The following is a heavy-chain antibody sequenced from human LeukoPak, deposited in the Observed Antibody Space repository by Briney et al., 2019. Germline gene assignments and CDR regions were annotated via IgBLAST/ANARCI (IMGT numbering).Heavy chain of an antibody. D-gene: IGHD3-22*01. J-gene: IGHJ5*02. CDR1: GGSFSGCY. CDR3: ARALSDYYDSSGYYPS. CDR2: INHSGST. V-gene: IGHV4-34*01. Sequence: SETLSLTCAVYGGSFSGCYWSWIRQPPGKGLEWIGEINHSGSTNYNPSLKSRVTISVDTSKNQFSLKLSSVTAADTAVYYCARALSDYYDSSGYYPSWGQGTLVTVPS.